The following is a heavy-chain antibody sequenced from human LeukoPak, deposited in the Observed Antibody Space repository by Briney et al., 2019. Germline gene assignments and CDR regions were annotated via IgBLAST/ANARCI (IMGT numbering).Heavy chain of an antibody. V-gene: IGHV1-3*01. CDR2: INVGNGNT. Sequence: GASVKVSCKASGYTFTTYAMHWVRQALGQSLEWMGWINVGNGNTKYSQKFQGRVTITRDTSASTAYMELSSLRSEDTAVYYCARGELYDAFDIWGQGTMVTVSS. CDR1: GYTFTTYA. J-gene: IGHJ3*02. CDR3: ARGELYDAFDI. D-gene: IGHD1-7*01.